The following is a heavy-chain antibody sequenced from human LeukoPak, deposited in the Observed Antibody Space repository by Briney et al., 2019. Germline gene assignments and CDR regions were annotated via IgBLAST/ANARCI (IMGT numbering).Heavy chain of an antibody. Sequence: ETLSLTCAVYGGSFSGFYWSWIRQAPGKGLEWVSSISGSGGNTYYADSVKGRFTISRDNSKDTLYLQMNGLRGEDTAVYYCAKDRYTGSYSYYFDYWGQGTLVTVSS. J-gene: IGHJ4*02. CDR3: AKDRYTGSYSYYFDY. CDR2: ISGSGGNT. CDR1: GGSFSGFY. V-gene: IGHV3-23*01. D-gene: IGHD1-26*01.